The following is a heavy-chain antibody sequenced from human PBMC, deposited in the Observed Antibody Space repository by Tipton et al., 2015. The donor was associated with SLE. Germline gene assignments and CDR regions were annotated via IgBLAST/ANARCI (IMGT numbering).Heavy chain of an antibody. V-gene: IGHV5-51*03. CDR2: TYPTDSDT. J-gene: IGHJ4*02. CDR3: ARLGRGVDNTAVGPDY. D-gene: IGHD5-24*01. Sequence: QLVQSGAEVKKPGESLKISCKVSGYKFTTYWIGWVRQMPGKGLEWMGLTYPTDSDTTYSPSFQGQVTISADKSVATAYLQWSSLKASDTAIYYCARLGRGVDNTAVGPDYWGQGTLVIFSS. CDR1: GYKFTTYW.